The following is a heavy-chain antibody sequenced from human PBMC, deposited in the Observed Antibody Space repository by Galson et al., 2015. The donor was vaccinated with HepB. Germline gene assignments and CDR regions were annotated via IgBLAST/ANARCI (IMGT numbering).Heavy chain of an antibody. V-gene: IGHV4-61*01. D-gene: IGHD6-6*01. CDR1: GGSVNSGTYY. CDR3: ASRLAARTWYFDL. J-gene: IGHJ2*01. CDR2: IYDSGNT. Sequence: ETLSLTCTVSGGSVNSGTYYWSWIRQPPGKGLEWIGYIYDSGNTNYNPSLKSRVSISVDTSENQFSLRLNSVTAVDTAVYYCASRLAARTWYFDLWGRGTLVTVSS.